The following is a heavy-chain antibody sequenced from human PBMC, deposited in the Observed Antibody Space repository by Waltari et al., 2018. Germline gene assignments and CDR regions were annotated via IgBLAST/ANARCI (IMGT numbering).Heavy chain of an antibody. V-gene: IGHV4-34*01. CDR1: GGSFSGYY. CDR2: INHSGST. Sequence: QVQLQQWGAGLLKPSETLSLTCAVYGGSFSGYYWSWIRQPPGKGVAWLGEINHSGSTNYNPSRRMRVTISVDTSKNQFSLKRSSVTAADTAVYYCARSRTGVFDYWGQGTLVTVSS. CDR3: ARSRTGVFDY. J-gene: IGHJ4*02. D-gene: IGHD3-10*01.